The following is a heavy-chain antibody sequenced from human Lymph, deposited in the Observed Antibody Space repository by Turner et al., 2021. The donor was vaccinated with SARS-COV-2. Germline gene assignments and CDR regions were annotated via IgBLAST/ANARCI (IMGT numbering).Heavy chain of an antibody. CDR2: ISGDGGST. D-gene: IGHD5-12*01. CDR3: AKEGLSGRRLQFVPYFAY. CDR1: GFTFDDYA. Sequence: EVQLVASGGGVVAPGGSLSLSCAASGFTFDDYAMHWVRQAPGKGLEWVSLISGDGGSTYYADSVKGRFTISRDDSKNSLYLQINSLRTEDTALYYCAKEGLSGRRLQFVPYFAYWGQGTLVSVSS. V-gene: IGHV3-43*02. J-gene: IGHJ4*02.